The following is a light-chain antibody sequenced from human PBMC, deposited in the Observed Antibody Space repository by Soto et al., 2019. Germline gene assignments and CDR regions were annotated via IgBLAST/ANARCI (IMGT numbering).Light chain of an antibody. J-gene: IGKJ4*01. CDR2: GAS. CDR3: QQYDNCPLT. CDR1: QSVSSN. V-gene: IGKV3-15*01. Sequence: EIVMTQSPATLPVSPGERATLSCRASQSVSSNLAWYQQKPGQAPRFLIYGASTRATGIPARFSGSGSGTECTLTISSLQSEDFAVYYCQQYDNCPLTFGGGTKVEIK.